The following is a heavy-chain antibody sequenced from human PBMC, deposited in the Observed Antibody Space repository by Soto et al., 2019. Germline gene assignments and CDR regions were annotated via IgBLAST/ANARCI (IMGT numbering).Heavy chain of an antibody. V-gene: IGHV3-74*01. CDR2: INSDGSST. J-gene: IGHJ5*02. CDR3: ARVAGVNGDYVNWFDP. CDR1: GFTLSTYW. Sequence: EVQLVESGGGLVQPGGSLRLSCAASGFTLSTYWMHWVRQAPGKGLVWVSRINSDGSSTAYADSVKGRFTISRDNAKNTLYLQMNSLSAEDSAVYYCARVAGVNGDYVNWFDPWGQGTLVTVSS. D-gene: IGHD4-17*01.